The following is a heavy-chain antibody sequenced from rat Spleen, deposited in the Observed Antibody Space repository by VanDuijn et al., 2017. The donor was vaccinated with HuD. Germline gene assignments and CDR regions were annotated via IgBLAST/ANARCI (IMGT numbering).Heavy chain of an antibody. D-gene: IGHD1-2*01. CDR2: INYDGSTT. J-gene: IGHJ2*01. V-gene: IGHV5-29*01. CDR3: ARQLTIAPISGYFDY. CDR1: GFTFSNYY. Sequence: EVQLVESGGDLVQPGRSMKLSCAASGFTFSNYYMAWVRQAPTKGLEWVATINYDGSTTFYRDSVQGRFTISRDNAKSTLYLQMDSLRSEDTATYYCARQLTIAPISGYFDYWGQGVMVTVSS.